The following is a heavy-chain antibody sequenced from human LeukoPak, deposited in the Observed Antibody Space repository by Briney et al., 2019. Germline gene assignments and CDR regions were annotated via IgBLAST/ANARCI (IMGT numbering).Heavy chain of an antibody. CDR3: ARVGIVVVPAAIPHFDY. CDR1: GGSISSYY. CDR2: IYYSGST. V-gene: IGHV4-59*01. Sequence: PSETLSLTCTVSGGSISSYYWSWIRQPPGKGLEWIGYIYYSGSTNYNPSLKSRVPISVDTSKNQFSLKLSSVTAADTAVYYCARVGIVVVPAAIPHFDYWGQGTLVTVSS. D-gene: IGHD2-2*01. J-gene: IGHJ4*02.